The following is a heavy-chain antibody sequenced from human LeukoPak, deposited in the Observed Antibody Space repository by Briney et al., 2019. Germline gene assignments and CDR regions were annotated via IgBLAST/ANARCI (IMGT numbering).Heavy chain of an antibody. V-gene: IGHV1-69*04. J-gene: IGHJ4*02. Sequence: SVKVSCKASGGTFSSYAISWVRQAPGQGLEWMGRIIPILGIANYAQKFQGRVTITADKSTSTAYMELSSLRSEDTAVYYCARDLYSSSWYWVYWGQGTLVTVSS. CDR3: ARDLYSSSWYWVY. CDR2: IIPILGIA. D-gene: IGHD6-13*01. CDR1: GGTFSSYA.